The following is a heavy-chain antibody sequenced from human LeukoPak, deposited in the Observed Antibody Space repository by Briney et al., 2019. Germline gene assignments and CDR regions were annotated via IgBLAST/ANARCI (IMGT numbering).Heavy chain of an antibody. J-gene: IGHJ5*02. CDR2: INPNSGGT. Sequence: ASVKVSCKASGYTFTGYYMHWVRQAPGQGLEWMGWINPNSGGTNYAQKFQGRVTITADKSTSTAYMELSSLRSEDTAVYYCARLTDKYCSGGSCYSPSLDPWGQGTLVTVSS. CDR3: ARLTDKYCSGGSCYSPSLDP. V-gene: IGHV1-2*02. CDR1: GYTFTGYY. D-gene: IGHD2-15*01.